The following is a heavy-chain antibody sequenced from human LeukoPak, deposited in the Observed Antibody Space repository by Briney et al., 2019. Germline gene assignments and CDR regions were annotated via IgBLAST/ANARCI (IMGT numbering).Heavy chain of an antibody. CDR3: AKQGFGC. J-gene: IGHJ4*02. V-gene: IGHV3-23*01. Sequence: GGSLRLSCVASGFTFSTYTMNWIRQAPGKGLEWVSGSIGSGGSAFYADSVKGRFSISRDTSKNTLFLHMNNLRAGDTAVYYCAKQGFGCWGQGTLVTVSS. CDR2: SIGSGGSA. CDR1: GFTFSTYT.